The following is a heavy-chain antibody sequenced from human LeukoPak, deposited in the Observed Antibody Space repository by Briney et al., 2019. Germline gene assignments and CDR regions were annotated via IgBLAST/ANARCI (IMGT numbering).Heavy chain of an antibody. CDR2: ISGSGGST. CDR3: AKGSYDYVWGSYGPDAFDI. Sequence: GGSLRLSCAASGFTFSSYVMSWVRQAPGKGLEWVSAISGSGGSTYYADSVKGRFTISRDNSKNTLYLQMNSLRAEDTAVYYCAKGSYDYVWGSYGPDAFDIWGQGTMVTVSS. CDR1: GFTFSSYV. D-gene: IGHD3-16*01. V-gene: IGHV3-23*01. J-gene: IGHJ3*02.